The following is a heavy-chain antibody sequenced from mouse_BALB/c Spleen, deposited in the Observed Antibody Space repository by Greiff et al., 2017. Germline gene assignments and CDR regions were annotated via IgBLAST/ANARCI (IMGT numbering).Heavy chain of an antibody. CDR1: GFSLTSYG. V-gene: IGHV2-9*02. Sequence: VKLVESGPGLVAPSQSLSITCTVSGFSLTSYGVHWVRQPPGKGLEWLGVIWAGGSTNYNSALMSRLSISKDNSKSQVFLKMNSLQTDDTAMYYCARDYYGSSLAWFAYWGQGTLVTVSA. CDR3: ARDYYGSSLAWFAY. CDR2: IWAGGST. J-gene: IGHJ3*01. D-gene: IGHD1-1*01.